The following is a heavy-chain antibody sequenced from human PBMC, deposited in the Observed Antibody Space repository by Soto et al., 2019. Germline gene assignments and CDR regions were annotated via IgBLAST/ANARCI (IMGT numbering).Heavy chain of an antibody. V-gene: IGHV3-48*02. CDR2: IKSDSSGT. CDR1: GFTFSGYN. Sequence: PGGSLRLSCAASGFTFSGYNMNWVRQAPGKGLEWISCIKSDSSGTWYADSVKGRFTMSRDNAKSSLYLQMNSLRDEDTAVYFCARDSNWSSDYWGQGTLVTVSS. D-gene: IGHD1-1*01. J-gene: IGHJ4*02. CDR3: ARDSNWSSDY.